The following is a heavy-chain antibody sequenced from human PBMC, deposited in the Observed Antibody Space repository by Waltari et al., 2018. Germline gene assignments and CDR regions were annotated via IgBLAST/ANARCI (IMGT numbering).Heavy chain of an antibody. D-gene: IGHD2-15*01. J-gene: IGHJ4*02. CDR2: VQRGGRT. Sequence: QLQLQESGPGLVKPSGTLSLTCAVSGASMSSTDWWSWVRQSPGKGLEWIGQVQRGGRTNYHPSFASRVTISIDTSTNQFSLKVTSATAADTAVYFCARDRGRGIYLDSWGQGILVTVSP. CDR3: ARDRGRGIYLDS. CDR1: GASMSSTDW. V-gene: IGHV4-4*02.